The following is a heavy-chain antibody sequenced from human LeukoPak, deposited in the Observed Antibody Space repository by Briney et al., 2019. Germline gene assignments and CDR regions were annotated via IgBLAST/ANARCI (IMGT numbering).Heavy chain of an antibody. CDR3: ARDGSYLDY. J-gene: IGHJ4*02. CDR2: ISASGGNS. V-gene: IGHV3-23*01. CDR1: GFTFSDSA. Sequence: GGSLRLSCEASGFTFSDSAMSWVRQASGRGLEWVSLISASGGNSYYADSVKGRFTISRDNSKNTLYLQMNSLRAEDTAVYYCARDGSYLDYWGQGTLVTVSS.